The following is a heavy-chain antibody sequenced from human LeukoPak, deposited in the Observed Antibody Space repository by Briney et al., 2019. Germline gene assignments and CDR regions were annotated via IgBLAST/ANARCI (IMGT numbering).Heavy chain of an antibody. D-gene: IGHD6-13*01. J-gene: IGHJ4*02. CDR3: ARSRIAAAGTPGY. CDR2: ISSSSSYI. CDR1: GFTFSSYS. V-gene: IGHV3-21*01. Sequence: PWGSLRLSCAASGFTFSSYSMNWVRQAPGKGLEWVSSISSSSSYIYYADSVKGRFTISRDNAKNSLYLQMNSLRAEDTAVYYCARSRIAAAGTPGYWGQGTLVTVSS.